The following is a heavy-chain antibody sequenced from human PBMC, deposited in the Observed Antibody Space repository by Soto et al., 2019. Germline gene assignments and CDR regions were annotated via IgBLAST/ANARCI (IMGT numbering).Heavy chain of an antibody. Sequence: ASGKVSCKASGYTFTSQGIGWLRQAPGKRLEWMGWISAYNGNTNYAQKLQGRVTMTTDTSTSTAYMELRSLRSDDTAVYYCARGRDVRNYGTYFDYWGQGTLVTVSS. V-gene: IGHV1-18*01. CDR2: ISAYNGNT. CDR1: GYTFTSQG. J-gene: IGHJ4*02. D-gene: IGHD3-16*01. CDR3: ARGRDVRNYGTYFDY.